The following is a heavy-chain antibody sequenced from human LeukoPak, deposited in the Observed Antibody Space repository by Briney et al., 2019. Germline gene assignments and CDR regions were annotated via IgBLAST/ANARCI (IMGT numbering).Heavy chain of an antibody. CDR1: GFTFSSYS. Sequence: GGSLRLSCAASGFTFSSYSMNWVRQAPGKGLEWVSSISSSSSYIYYADSVKGRFTISRDNAKNSLYLQMNSLRAEDTAVYYCARASGNSTIRYYFDNWGQGTLVTVSS. CDR2: ISSSSSYI. J-gene: IGHJ4*02. D-gene: IGHD3-3*01. V-gene: IGHV3-21*04. CDR3: ARASGNSTIRYYFDN.